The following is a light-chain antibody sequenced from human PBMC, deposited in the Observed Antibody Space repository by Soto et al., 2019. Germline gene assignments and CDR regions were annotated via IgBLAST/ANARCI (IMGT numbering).Light chain of an antibody. Sequence: EIGLTQSPGSLSLSPGERATLSCRASQSVSSYLAWYQQKPGQAPRLLISGASSRATGFPDRFSGSGSGTDFSLTISRLEPEASAVYYCQQYSSPPRTFGQGTKVDIK. CDR3: QQYSSPPRT. CDR1: QSVSSY. V-gene: IGKV3-20*01. J-gene: IGKJ1*01. CDR2: GAS.